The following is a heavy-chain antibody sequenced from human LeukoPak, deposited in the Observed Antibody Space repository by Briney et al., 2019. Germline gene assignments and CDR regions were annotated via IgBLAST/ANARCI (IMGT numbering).Heavy chain of an antibody. CDR1: GFTFSSYG. J-gene: IGHJ3*02. D-gene: IGHD2-2*02. V-gene: IGHV3-30*18. CDR3: AKDLWACSSTSCNTMVGSDTAFDI. Sequence: PGRSLRLSCAASGFTFSSYGMDWVRQAPGKGLEWMAFISYDGSNKYYADSVKGRFTISRDNAKNSLYLQMNSLRAEDTALYYCAKDLWACSSTSCNTMVGSDTAFDIWGQGTMVTVSS. CDR2: ISYDGSNK.